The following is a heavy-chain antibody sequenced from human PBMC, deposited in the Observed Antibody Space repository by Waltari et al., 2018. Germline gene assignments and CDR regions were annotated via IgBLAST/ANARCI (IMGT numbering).Heavy chain of an antibody. CDR3: AKGLGSGWYLGAFDI. CDR2: ISYDGSNK. CDR1: GFTFRSYG. Sequence: QVQLVESGGGVVQPGRSLRLSCAASGFTFRSYGMHWVRQAPGKGLEWVAVISYDGSNKYYADSVKGRFTISRDNSKNTLYLQMNSLRAEDTAVYYCAKGLGSGWYLGAFDIWGQGTMVTVSS. V-gene: IGHV3-30*18. J-gene: IGHJ3*02. D-gene: IGHD6-19*01.